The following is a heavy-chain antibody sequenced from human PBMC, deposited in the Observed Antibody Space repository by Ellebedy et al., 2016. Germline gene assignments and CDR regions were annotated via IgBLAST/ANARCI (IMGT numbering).Heavy chain of an antibody. Sequence: GGSLRLSXAASGLTYWMNWVRQAPGKGLEWVANINQDGSERQYVDSVKGRFTISRDNAKNTLSLQMNSLRVEDTAVYYCARDFPLHYFDYWGQGTLVTVSS. J-gene: IGHJ4*02. CDR1: GLTYW. V-gene: IGHV3-7*03. CDR3: ARDFPLHYFDY. CDR2: INQDGSER. D-gene: IGHD5/OR15-5a*01.